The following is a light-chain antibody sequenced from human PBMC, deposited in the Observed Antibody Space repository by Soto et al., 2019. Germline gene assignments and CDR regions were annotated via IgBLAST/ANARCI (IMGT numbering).Light chain of an antibody. J-gene: IGKJ5*01. Sequence: EIVMTQSPATLSAYPGEGATLSCRASQSVSSNLAWYQQKPGQAPRLLIYNAYIRATGIPARFSGSGSGTAFNFTISSLQSEDFALYHCQQYNNWPLISFGQGTRLEIK. CDR3: QQYNNWPLIS. CDR1: QSVSSN. CDR2: NAY. V-gene: IGKV3-15*01.